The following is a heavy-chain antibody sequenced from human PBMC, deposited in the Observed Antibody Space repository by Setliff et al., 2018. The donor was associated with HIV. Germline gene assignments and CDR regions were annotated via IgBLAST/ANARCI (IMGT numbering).Heavy chain of an antibody. CDR1: GGTFNSYA. D-gene: IGHD3-3*01. V-gene: IGHV1-69*13. J-gene: IGHJ5*02. CDR2: IIPVFGTA. CDR3: ARERVLETYYNFWSGSDHWFDP. Sequence: SVKVSCKASGGTFNSYAINWVRQAPGQGLEWMGGIIPVFGTANYAQNFQGRVTITADESTSTAYMELSSLRSEDTAVYYCARERVLETYYNFWSGSDHWFDPWGQGTLVTVSS.